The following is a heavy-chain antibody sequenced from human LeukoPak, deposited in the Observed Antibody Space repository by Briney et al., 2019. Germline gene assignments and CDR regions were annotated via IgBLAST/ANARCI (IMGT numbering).Heavy chain of an antibody. J-gene: IGHJ4*02. CDR1: GFTFSSYT. Sequence: PGGSLRLSCAASGFTFSSYTMNCVRQAPGKGLEWVSSFSRRGPYIYYADSVKGRFTISIDNAKNSLYLQMNSLRAEDTAVYYCAKGEETATLGAHWGQGTLVTVFS. CDR3: AKGEETATLGAH. V-gene: IGHV3-21*04. D-gene: IGHD2-15*01. CDR2: FSRRGPYI.